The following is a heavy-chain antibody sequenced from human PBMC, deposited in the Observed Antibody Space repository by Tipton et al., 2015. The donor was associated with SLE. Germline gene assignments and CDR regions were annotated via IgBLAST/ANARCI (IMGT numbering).Heavy chain of an antibody. V-gene: IGHV4-34*01. CDR3: ARGLAVAGRHFDY. J-gene: IGHJ4*02. CDR2: INHSGGT. Sequence: TLSLTCAVYGGSFSGYYWSWIRQPPGKGLEWIGEINHSGGTNYNPPLKSRVTISVDTSKNQFSLKLSSVTAADTAVYYCARGLAVAGRHFDYWGQGTLVTVSS. CDR1: GGSFSGYY. D-gene: IGHD6-19*01.